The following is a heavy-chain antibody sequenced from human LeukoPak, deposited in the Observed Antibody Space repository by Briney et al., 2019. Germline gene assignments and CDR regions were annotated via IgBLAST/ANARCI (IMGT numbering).Heavy chain of an antibody. D-gene: IGHD1-1*01. CDR2: ISSSSSYI. CDR1: GFTFSSYS. Sequence: GGSLRLSCAASGFTFSSYSMNWVRQAPGKGLEWVSSISSSSSYIYYADSVKGRFTISRDNAKNSLYLQMNSLRAEDTAVYYCARDSGGNWETQSYYFDYWGQGTLVTVSS. V-gene: IGHV3-21*01. CDR3: ARDSGGNWETQSYYFDY. J-gene: IGHJ4*02.